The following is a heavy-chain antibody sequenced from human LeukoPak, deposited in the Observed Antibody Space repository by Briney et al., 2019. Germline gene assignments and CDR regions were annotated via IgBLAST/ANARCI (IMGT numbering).Heavy chain of an antibody. Sequence: GGSLRLSCAASGFTFSDYSMNWVRQAPGKGLEWISYIGIDSGNTNYADSVKGRFTISGDKSKDTLYLQMNSLRPEDTAVYYCARGPGPIAGAKNPFDIWGQGTMVTVSS. CDR2: IGIDSGNT. CDR1: GFTFSDYS. D-gene: IGHD1-26*01. CDR3: ARGPGPIAGAKNPFDI. V-gene: IGHV3-48*01. J-gene: IGHJ3*02.